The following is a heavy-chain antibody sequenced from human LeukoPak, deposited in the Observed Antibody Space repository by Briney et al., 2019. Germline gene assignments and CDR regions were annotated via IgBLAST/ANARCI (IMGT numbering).Heavy chain of an antibody. J-gene: IGHJ6*02. CDR2: IYPGDSDT. CDR1: GYSFTSYW. D-gene: IGHD4-17*01. CDR3: ARHGLPSTLPRYGDYAAYYYYYYGMDV. Sequence: GESLKISCKGPGYSFTSYWIGWVRQMPGKGLEWMGIIYPGDSDTRYSPSFQGQVTISADKSISTAYLQWSSLKASDTAMYYCARHGLPSTLPRYGDYAAYYYYYYGMDVWGQGSTVTVSS. V-gene: IGHV5-51*01.